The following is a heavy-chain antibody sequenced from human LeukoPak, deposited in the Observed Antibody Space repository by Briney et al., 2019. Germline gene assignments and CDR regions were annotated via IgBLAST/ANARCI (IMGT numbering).Heavy chain of an antibody. V-gene: IGHV1-8*01. CDR3: ARSYDSSGYCDY. CDR2: MNPNSGNT. Sequence: ASVKVSCKASGYTFTSYDINWVRQATGQGLEWMGWMNPNSGNTGYAQKFQGRVTMTRNTSISTAYVELSSLRSEDTAVYYCARSYDSSGYCDYWGQGTLVTVSS. J-gene: IGHJ4*02. CDR1: GYTFTSYD. D-gene: IGHD3-22*01.